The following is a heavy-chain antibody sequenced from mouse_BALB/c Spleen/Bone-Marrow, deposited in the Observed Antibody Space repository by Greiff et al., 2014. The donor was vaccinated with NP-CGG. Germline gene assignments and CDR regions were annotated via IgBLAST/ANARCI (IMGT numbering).Heavy chain of an antibody. Sequence: EVQGVESGAELVKPGASVKLSCTASGFNIKDTYMHWVKQRPEQGLEWIGRIDPANGNTKYDPKFQGKATITADTSSNTAYLQPSSLTSEDTAVYYCTRGYGNYALYYYAMDYWGQGTSVTVSS. CDR2: IDPANGNT. CDR3: TRGYGNYALYYYAMDY. V-gene: IGHV14-3*02. CDR1: GFNIKDTY. D-gene: IGHD2-10*02. J-gene: IGHJ4*01.